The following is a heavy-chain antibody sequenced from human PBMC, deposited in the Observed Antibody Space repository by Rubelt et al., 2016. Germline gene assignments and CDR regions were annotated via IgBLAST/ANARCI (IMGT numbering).Heavy chain of an antibody. Sequence: QLQLQESGPGLVKPSETLSLTCTVSNGSISSSSYYWGWLRQPPGKGLAWIGSIHYSGSTYTNRSFMGLGTISVAKAKNDFPWKLSPVTGADTAGYYCAGQTWGGYYLPYYFDYWGQGTLVTVSS. V-gene: IGHV4-39*01. D-gene: IGHD3-16*01. CDR1: NGSISSSSYY. CDR3: AGQTWGGYYLPYYFDY. J-gene: IGHJ4*02. CDR2: IHYSGST.